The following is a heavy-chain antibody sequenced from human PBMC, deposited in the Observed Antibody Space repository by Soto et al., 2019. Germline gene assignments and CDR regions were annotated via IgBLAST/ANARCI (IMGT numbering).Heavy chain of an antibody. V-gene: IGHV1-69*01. J-gene: IGHJ4*02. CDR2: IIPIFGTA. D-gene: IGHD6-19*01. Sequence: QVQLVQSGAEVKKPGSSVKVSCKASGGTFSSYAISWVRQAPGQGLEWMGGIIPIFGTANYAQKVQGRVTITADESTSTAYMELSSLGSEDTAVYYWARISQGPAVADELPFDYWGQGTLVTVSS. CDR1: GGTFSSYA. CDR3: ARISQGPAVADELPFDY.